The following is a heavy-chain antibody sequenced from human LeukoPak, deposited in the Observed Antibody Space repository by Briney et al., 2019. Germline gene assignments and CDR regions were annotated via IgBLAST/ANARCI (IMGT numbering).Heavy chain of an antibody. Sequence: GGSLRLSCAASGFTFSSYGMHWVRQAPGKGLEWVAVISYDGSNKYYADSVKGRFTISRDNSKNTLYLQMNSLRAEDTAVYYSAKDSIAVAGKGTKYFDYWGQGTLVTVSS. J-gene: IGHJ4*02. CDR3: AKDSIAVAGKGTKYFDY. V-gene: IGHV3-30*18. CDR2: ISYDGSNK. CDR1: GFTFSSYG. D-gene: IGHD6-19*01.